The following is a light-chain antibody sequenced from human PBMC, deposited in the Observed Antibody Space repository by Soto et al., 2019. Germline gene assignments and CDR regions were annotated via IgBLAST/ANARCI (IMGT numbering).Light chain of an antibody. J-gene: IGKJ5*01. CDR1: QTITNDY. CDR2: DAS. V-gene: IGKV3-20*01. CDR3: QQYGFSPVS. Sequence: EIVLTQSPGTLSLSPGERVTLSCRASQTITNDYLAWYQQKDGQAPRLLIYDASTRATGIPERFSGSGSGPEYTLTISRRAPEDFSVYSCQQYGFSPVSFGQGTRLELK.